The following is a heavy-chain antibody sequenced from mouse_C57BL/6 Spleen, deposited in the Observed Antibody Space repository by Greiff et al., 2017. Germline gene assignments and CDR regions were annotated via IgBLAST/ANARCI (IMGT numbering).Heavy chain of an antibody. CDR1: GFTFSSYA. Sequence: EVKLMESGGGLVKPGGSLKLSCAASGFTFSSYAMSWVRQTPEKRLEWVATISDGGSYTYYPDNVKGRFTLSRDNAKNNLYLQLNHLKSEDTAMYYCARDRGVTAFDVWGTGTTVTVSS. D-gene: IGHD2-2*01. J-gene: IGHJ1*03. V-gene: IGHV5-4*01. CDR3: ARDRGVTAFDV. CDR2: ISDGGSYT.